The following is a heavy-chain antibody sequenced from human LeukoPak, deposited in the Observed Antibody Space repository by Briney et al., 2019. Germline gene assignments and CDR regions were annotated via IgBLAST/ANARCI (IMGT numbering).Heavy chain of an antibody. D-gene: IGHD1-14*01. CDR2: FSGSGDTTS. CDR1: GFAFGTYA. J-gene: IGHJ6*02. V-gene: IGHV3-23*01. CDR3: AKANHYFHWYAMDV. Sequence: GGSLRLSCAASGFAFGTYAMTWVRQAPGKGLEWVSTFSGSGDTTSYYADSVKGRFTISRDNFKYTLYLQMSSLRADDTAVYYCAKANHYFHWYAMDVWGPGTAVTVSS.